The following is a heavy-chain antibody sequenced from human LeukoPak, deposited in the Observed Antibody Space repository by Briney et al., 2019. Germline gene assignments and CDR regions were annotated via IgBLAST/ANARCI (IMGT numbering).Heavy chain of an antibody. D-gene: IGHD4-23*01. Sequence: GESLKISCKGSGCTFAGYWIGWVRQMPGKGLEWMGIIYPGDSDTRYSPSFQGQVTISADKSITTAYLQWSSLKASDTAIYYCARHSTVVTPRAFDYWGQGTLVTVSS. CDR1: GCTFAGYW. V-gene: IGHV5-51*01. CDR3: ARHSTVVTPRAFDY. CDR2: IYPGDSDT. J-gene: IGHJ4*02.